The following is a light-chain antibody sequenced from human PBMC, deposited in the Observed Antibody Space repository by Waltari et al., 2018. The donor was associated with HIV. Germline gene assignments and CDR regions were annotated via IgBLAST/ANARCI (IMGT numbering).Light chain of an antibody. CDR3: SSFADRDGFYVL. CDR2: EVP. Sequence: QSALTQPPSASGSPGQSVTLSCTGSNSDIGSYGYVSCYQLHPGKAPKLVISEVPKRPSGFSDRFSGSKSANTAFLTVSGLQAEDEADYYCSSFADRDGFYVLFGGGTRLTVL. CDR1: NSDIGSYGY. J-gene: IGLJ2*01. V-gene: IGLV2-8*01.